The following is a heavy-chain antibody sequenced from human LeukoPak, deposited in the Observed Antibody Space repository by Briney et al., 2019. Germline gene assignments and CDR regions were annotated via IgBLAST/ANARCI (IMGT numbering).Heavy chain of an antibody. V-gene: IGHV3-11*03. CDR3: ARFAGSGGYVDY. Sequence: GGSLRLSCAASGFPFSDYYMSWIRQAPGKGLEWVSYISSSSSYTNYADSVKGRFTISRDNAKNSLYLQMNSLRAEDTAVYYCARFAGSGGYVDYWGQGTLVTVSS. D-gene: IGHD3-10*01. CDR2: ISSSSSYT. J-gene: IGHJ4*02. CDR1: GFPFSDYY.